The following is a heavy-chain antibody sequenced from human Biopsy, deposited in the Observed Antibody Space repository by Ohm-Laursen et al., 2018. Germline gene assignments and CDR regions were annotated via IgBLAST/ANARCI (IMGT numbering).Heavy chain of an antibody. CDR3: ARMPHFDY. CDR2: IYHTGSA. J-gene: IGHJ4*02. Sequence: TLSLTCTVSGGSISNYYCAWIRQSPGKGLEWIGYIYHTGSANYNPSLRSRVTLSLDTSKNQFSLRLTSVTAADTAVYYCARMPHFDYWGQGILVTVSS. D-gene: IGHD2-2*01. V-gene: IGHV4-59*01. CDR1: GGSISNYY.